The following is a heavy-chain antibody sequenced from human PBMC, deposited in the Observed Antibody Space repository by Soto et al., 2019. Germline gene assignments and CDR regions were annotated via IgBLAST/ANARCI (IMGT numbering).Heavy chain of an antibody. CDR2: ISYDGINK. D-gene: IGHD4-17*01. Sequence: QVQLVESGGGVVQPGRSLRLSCAASGFTFSSYGMHWVLQAPGKGLEWVAFISYDGINKYYADSVKGRFTITRDNSKNTLYLQMSSLRAEETAVYYCAKDRWVRQLRSYLDYWGQGTLVTVSS. J-gene: IGHJ4*02. CDR3: AKDRWVRQLRSYLDY. V-gene: IGHV3-30*18. CDR1: GFTFSSYG.